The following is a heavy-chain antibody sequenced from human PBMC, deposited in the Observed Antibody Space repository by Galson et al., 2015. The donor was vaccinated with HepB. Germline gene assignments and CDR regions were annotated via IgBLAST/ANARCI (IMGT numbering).Heavy chain of an antibody. CDR2: ISYDGSNK. Sequence: SLRLSCAASGFTFSSYAMHWVRQAPGKGLEWVAVISYDGSNKYYADSVKGRFTISRDNSKNTLYLQMNSLRAEDTAVYYCAREESEGLWFGELGWWGQGTLVTVSS. V-gene: IGHV3-30*04. J-gene: IGHJ4*02. CDR3: AREESEGLWFGELGW. CDR1: GFTFSSYA. D-gene: IGHD3-10*01.